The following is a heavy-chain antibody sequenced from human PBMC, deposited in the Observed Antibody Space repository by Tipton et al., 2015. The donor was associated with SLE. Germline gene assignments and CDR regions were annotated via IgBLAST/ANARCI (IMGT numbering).Heavy chain of an antibody. J-gene: IGHJ3*02. V-gene: IGHV5-51*03. Sequence: VQLVQSGAEVKKPGESLKISCQGSGYTFSNYWIGWVRQMPEKGLEWMGIIYPGDSDTSYSPSFQGQVTISADKSIFTAYLQWSSLKASDTAIYYCARRRRDNYLKAFDIWGQGTVVTVSS. CDR1: GYTFSNYW. CDR2: IYPGDSDT. D-gene: IGHD5-24*01. CDR3: ARRRRDNYLKAFDI.